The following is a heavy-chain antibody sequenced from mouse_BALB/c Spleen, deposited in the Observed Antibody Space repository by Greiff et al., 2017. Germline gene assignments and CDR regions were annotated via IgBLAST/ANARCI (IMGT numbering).Heavy chain of an antibody. V-gene: IGHV5-6-4*01. CDR1: GFTFSSYT. J-gene: IGHJ4*01. CDR2: ISSGGSYT. D-gene: IGHD2-4*01. Sequence: EVKLVESGGGLVKPGGSLKLSCAASGFTFSSYTMSWVRQTPEKRLEWVATISSGGSYTYYPDSVKGRFTISRDNDKNTLYLQMSSLKSEDTAMYYCTRDRDYGGAYYAMDYWGQGTSVTVSS. CDR3: TRDRDYGGAYYAMDY.